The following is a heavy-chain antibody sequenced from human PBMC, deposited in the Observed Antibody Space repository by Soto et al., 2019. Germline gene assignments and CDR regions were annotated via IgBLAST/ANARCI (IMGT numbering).Heavy chain of an antibody. CDR1: GGSISSVDYY. Sequence: SDTLSLTFTVSGGSISSVDYYWSWIRQPPGKGLEWIGYIYYSGSTYYNPSLKSGVTISVDTSKNQFSLKLSSVTAADTAVYYCARVESRTSCIFHXWGQATMVTVSX. J-gene: IGHJ4*02. D-gene: IGHD2-2*01. V-gene: IGHV4-30-4*02. CDR2: IYYSGST. CDR3: ARVESRTSCIFHX.